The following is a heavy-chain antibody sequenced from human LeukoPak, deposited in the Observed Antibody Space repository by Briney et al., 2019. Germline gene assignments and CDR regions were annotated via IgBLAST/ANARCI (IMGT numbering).Heavy chain of an antibody. J-gene: IGHJ4*02. Sequence: ASVKVSCKASGYTFTSYEINWVRQATGQGLEWMGWMNPNSGNTGYAQKFQGRVTMTRNTSISTAYMELSRLRSDDTAVYYCARASIAARRTLDYWGQGTLVTVSS. CDR3: ARASIAARRTLDY. V-gene: IGHV1-8*01. CDR1: GYTFTSYE. D-gene: IGHD6-6*01. CDR2: MNPNSGNT.